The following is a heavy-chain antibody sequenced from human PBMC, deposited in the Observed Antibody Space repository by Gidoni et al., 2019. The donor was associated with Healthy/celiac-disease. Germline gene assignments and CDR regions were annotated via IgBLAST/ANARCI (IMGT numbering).Heavy chain of an antibody. CDR2: ISYDGSNK. Sequence: QVQLVESGGGVVQPGRSLRLSCAASGFTFSSYAMHWVRQAPGKGLEWVAVISYDGSNKYYADSVKGRFTISRDNSKNTLYLQMNSLRAEDTAVYYCARDLLPRGERPEPSFDYWGQGTLVTVSS. D-gene: IGHD3-16*01. V-gene: IGHV3-30-3*01. CDR1: GFTFSSYA. J-gene: IGHJ4*02. CDR3: ARDLLPRGERPEPSFDY.